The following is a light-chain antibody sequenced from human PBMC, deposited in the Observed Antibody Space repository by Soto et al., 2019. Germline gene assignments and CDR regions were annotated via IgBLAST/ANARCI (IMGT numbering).Light chain of an antibody. CDR2: QDR. V-gene: IGLV3-1*01. CDR1: KLGDKY. Sequence: SYELTQPPSVSVSPGQTATITCSGDKLGDKYASWYQQRPGQSPMMVIYQDREQPSGIPERFSGSNSRNTATLTISGTQAMDEADYYCQAWDGSTVVFGGGTKLTVL. CDR3: QAWDGSTVV. J-gene: IGLJ2*01.